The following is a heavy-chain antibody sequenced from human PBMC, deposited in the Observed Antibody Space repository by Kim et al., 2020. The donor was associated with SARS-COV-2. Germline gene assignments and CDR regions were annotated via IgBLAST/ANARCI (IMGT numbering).Heavy chain of an antibody. CDR2: ISSSGSTI. J-gene: IGHJ6*02. V-gene: IGHV3-48*03. D-gene: IGHD2-15*01. Sequence: GGSLRLSCAASGFTFSSYEMNWVRQAPGKGLEWVSYISSSGSTIYYADSVKGRFTISSDNAKNSLYLQMNSLRAEDTAVYYCARVWCSGGSCYTYYYYYYGMDVWGQGTTVTVSS. CDR1: GFTFSSYE. CDR3: ARVWCSGGSCYTYYYYYYGMDV.